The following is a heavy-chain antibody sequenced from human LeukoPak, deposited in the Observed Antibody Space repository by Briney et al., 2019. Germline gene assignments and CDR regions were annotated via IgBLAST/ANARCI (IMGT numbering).Heavy chain of an antibody. CDR2: IKPDGSEK. CDR1: GFTFNNYW. CDR3: ARPNFWSGDYTDAFDV. J-gene: IGHJ3*01. Sequence: GGSLRLSCAASGFTFNNYWMSWVRQAPGKGLEWVANIKPDGSEKYYVDSVKGRFSISRDNVRNALYLQMNNLRAGHTALYYCARPNFWSGDYTDAFDVLAEGTMVTDYS. V-gene: IGHV3-7*01. D-gene: IGHD3-3*01.